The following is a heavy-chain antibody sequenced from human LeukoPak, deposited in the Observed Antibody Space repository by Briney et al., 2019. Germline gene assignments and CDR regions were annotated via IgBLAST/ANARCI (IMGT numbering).Heavy chain of an antibody. CDR2: IYYSGST. CDR3: AKRDDSGGNLVDL. Sequence: SETLSLTCTVSGGSIRSGSHYWAWVWQPPGRGLGWIGSIYYSGSTYYNPSLENRVTISIDTSKNHFSLKLSSLSAADTSVYYCAKRDDSGGNLVDLWGQGTLVTVS. D-gene: IGHD3-22*01. CDR1: GGSIRSGSHY. J-gene: IGHJ4*02. V-gene: IGHV4-39*02.